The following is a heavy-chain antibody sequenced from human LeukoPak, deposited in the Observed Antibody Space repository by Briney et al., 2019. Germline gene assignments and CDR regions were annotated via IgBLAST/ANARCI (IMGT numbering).Heavy chain of an antibody. CDR3: ARAGRRFLDPSKGH. CDR2: INPNSGGT. CDR1: GYTFTGYY. D-gene: IGHD3-3*01. V-gene: IGHV1-2*02. Sequence: ASVKVSCKASGYTFTGYYMHWVRQAPGQGLEWMGWINPNSGGTSYAQKFQGRVTMTRDTSISTAYMELSRLRSDDTAVYYCARAGRRFLDPSKGHWGQGTLVTVSS. J-gene: IGHJ4*02.